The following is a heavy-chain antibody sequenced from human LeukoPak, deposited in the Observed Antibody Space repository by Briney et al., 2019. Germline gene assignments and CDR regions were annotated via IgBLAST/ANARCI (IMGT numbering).Heavy chain of an antibody. V-gene: IGHV1-46*01. Sequence: ASVKVSCKASGYTFSSYYIHWVRQAPGQGLEWMGRFNPSGGSTTYAQKFQGRVTMTRDTSTSTVYMELSSLRSDDTAVYYCAVHGSGSYYYFDYWGQGTLVTVSS. CDR1: GYTFSSYY. J-gene: IGHJ4*02. CDR2: FNPSGGST. D-gene: IGHD3-10*01. CDR3: AVHGSGSYYYFDY.